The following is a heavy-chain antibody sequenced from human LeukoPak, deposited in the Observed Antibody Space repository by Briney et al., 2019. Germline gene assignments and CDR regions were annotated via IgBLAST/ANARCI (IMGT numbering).Heavy chain of an antibody. J-gene: IGHJ4*02. V-gene: IGHV4-4*07. D-gene: IGHD4-11*01. CDR3: ARGPTTMTRGFDY. CDR1: GGSITNYF. CDR2: IYTSGST. Sequence: TSETLSLTCSVSGGSITNYFWSWIRQPAGKGLEWIGRIYTSGSTNYNPSLKSRVTMSVDTSKNQFSLGLSSVTAADTAVYYCARGPTTMTRGFDYWGQGTLVTVSS.